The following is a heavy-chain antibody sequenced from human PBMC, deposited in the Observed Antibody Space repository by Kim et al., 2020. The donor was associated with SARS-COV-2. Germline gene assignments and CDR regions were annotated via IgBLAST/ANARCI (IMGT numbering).Heavy chain of an antibody. V-gene: IGHV3-64D*09. CDR3: VKGYSGSYCH. CDR1: GFTFNGYF. Sequence: GGSLRLSCSASGFTFNGYFMQWVRQAPGKGLEYVSGISSNGGSTYYADSVKGRFTISRDNSKDTLYLQMSSLSTEDTAVYYCVKGYSGSYCHWGQGTLVTVSS. J-gene: IGHJ4*02. D-gene: IGHD1-26*01. CDR2: ISSNGGST.